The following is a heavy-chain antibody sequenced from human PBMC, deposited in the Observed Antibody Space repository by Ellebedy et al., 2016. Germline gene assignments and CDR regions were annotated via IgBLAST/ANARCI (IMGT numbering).Heavy chain of an antibody. Sequence: GGSLRLSXAASGFTFKTYAMSWVRQAPGEGLEWVSTLSGSGPKTYYADSVQGRFTISRDNSKSTLYLQMNSLRVEDTALYFCAKGTMDYLHHWGQGTLVTVSS. D-gene: IGHD3-10*01. V-gene: IGHV3-23*01. CDR2: LSGSGPKT. J-gene: IGHJ4*02. CDR1: GFTFKTYA. CDR3: AKGTMDYLHH.